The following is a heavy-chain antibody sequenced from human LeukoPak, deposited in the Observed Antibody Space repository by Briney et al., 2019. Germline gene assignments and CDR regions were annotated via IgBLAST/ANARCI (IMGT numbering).Heavy chain of an antibody. CDR1: GFTFSSYW. J-gene: IGHJ5*02. D-gene: IGHD3-3*01. CDR2: IKQDGSEK. V-gene: IGHV3-7*03. CDR3: ARGTIPGFDP. Sequence: GGSLRLSCVASGFTFSSYWMSWVRQAPGKGLEWVANIKQDGSEKYYVDSVKGRFTISRDNAKNSLYLQMNSLRAEDTAVYYCARGTIPGFDPWGQGTLVTVSS.